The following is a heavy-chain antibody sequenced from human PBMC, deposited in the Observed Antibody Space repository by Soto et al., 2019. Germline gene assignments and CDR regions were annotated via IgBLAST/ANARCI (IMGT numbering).Heavy chain of an antibody. CDR3: ARDPPPPDY. Sequence: QVQLVQSGAEVKKPGASVKVSCKASGYTFASYAISWMRQAPGQGLEWMGWISAYNGNTNYAQKLQGRVTMTTDTATSTAYRELRSLRSDDTAVYYCARDPPPPDYWGQGTLVTVSS. CDR2: ISAYNGNT. CDR1: GYTFASYA. V-gene: IGHV1-18*01. J-gene: IGHJ4*02.